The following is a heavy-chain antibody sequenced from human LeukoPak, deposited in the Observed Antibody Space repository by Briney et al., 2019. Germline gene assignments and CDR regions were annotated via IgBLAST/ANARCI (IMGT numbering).Heavy chain of an antibody. Sequence: GGSLRLSCAASGFTVSSNYTSWVRQAPGKGLEWVSVIYSGGSTYYADSVKGRFTISRDNSKNTLYLQMNSLRAEDTAVYYCARDILTDSDYWGQGTLVTVSS. CDR1: GFTVSSNY. CDR3: ARDILTDSDY. D-gene: IGHD3-9*01. CDR2: IYSGGST. V-gene: IGHV3-53*01. J-gene: IGHJ4*02.